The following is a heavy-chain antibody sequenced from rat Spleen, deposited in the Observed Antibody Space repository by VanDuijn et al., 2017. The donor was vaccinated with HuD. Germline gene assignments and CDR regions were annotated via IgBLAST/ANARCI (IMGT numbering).Heavy chain of an antibody. CDR2: ISYEGSGT. D-gene: IGHD1-4*01. CDR3: ARPGSDWAFGY. V-gene: IGHV5-22*01. Sequence: EVQLVESGGGLVQPGSPLKLSCAASGFTFSSNWLNWIRQAPGKGLEWVASISYEGSGTYYGDSVKGRFTISRDNAKSTLYLQMNSLRSEDTATYYCARPGSDWAFGYWGQGILVTVSS. CDR1: GFTFSSNW. J-gene: IGHJ3*01.